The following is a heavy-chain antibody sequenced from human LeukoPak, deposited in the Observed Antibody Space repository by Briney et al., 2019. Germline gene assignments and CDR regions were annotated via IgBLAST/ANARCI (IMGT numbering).Heavy chain of an antibody. D-gene: IGHD1-7*01. V-gene: IGHV1-2*02. CDR1: GYSFTGYY. CDR2: INVNNGDT. CDR3: ARDWDPITGTTRWFDP. J-gene: IGHJ5*02. Sequence: ASVKVSCKASGYSFTGYYMHWVRHAPGQGLEWMGWINVNNGDTNYAQKFQGRVTVTRDTSISTAYMELSRLRSDDTAVYYCARDWDPITGTTRWFDPWGQGTLVTVSS.